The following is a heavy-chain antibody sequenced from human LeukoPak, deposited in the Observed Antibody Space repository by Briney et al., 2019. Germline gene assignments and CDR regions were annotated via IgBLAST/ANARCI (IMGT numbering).Heavy chain of an antibody. CDR2: IYSGVST. V-gene: IGHV3-53*01. CDR1: GFTFSSNY. CDR3: ARDRRYYDSSGYYFHWYFDL. Sequence: GGSLRLSCAASGFTFSSNYMSWVRQAPGKGLEWVSVIYSGVSTYYADSVKGRFTISRDNSKNTLYLQMNSLRAEDTALYYCARDRRYYDSSGYYFHWYFDLWGRGTLVTVS. D-gene: IGHD3-22*01. J-gene: IGHJ2*01.